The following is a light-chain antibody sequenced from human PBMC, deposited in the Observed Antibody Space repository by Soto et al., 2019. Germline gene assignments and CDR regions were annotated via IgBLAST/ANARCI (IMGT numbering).Light chain of an antibody. V-gene: IGKV1-39*01. Sequence: IQMTQSPSSLSASLVDRVAITCRASQSISTYLNWYQQKPGKAPNLLIYTTSNLQPGVPSRFSGSGSGTDFTLAISSLQPEDFATYYCQQSYSSITFGQGTRLEIK. CDR3: QQSYSSIT. CDR2: TTS. J-gene: IGKJ5*01. CDR1: QSISTY.